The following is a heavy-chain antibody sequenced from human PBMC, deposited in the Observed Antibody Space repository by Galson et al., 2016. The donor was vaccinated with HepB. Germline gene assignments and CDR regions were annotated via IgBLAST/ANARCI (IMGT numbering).Heavy chain of an antibody. CDR3: SRIEMESESVYYDYMAV. CDR1: GFTFGDYH. V-gene: IGHV3-49*03. Sequence: SLRLSCAASGFTFGDYHIIWFRQAPGKGLEWVSFIRPQRYGGTKEYAAPATDRFTISRDDSKSIAYLQMNSLKIEDTAVYYCSRIEMESESVYYDYMAVWGKGATVTISS. CDR2: IRPQRYGGTK. D-gene: IGHD1-1*01. J-gene: IGHJ6*03.